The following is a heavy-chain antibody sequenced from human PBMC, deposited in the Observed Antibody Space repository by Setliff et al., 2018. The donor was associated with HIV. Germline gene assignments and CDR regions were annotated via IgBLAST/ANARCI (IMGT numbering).Heavy chain of an antibody. Sequence: GESLKISCKAFGYSFTTYWIGWVRQMPGKGLECMGLVHPGDSDTKYSPSFQGQVTISADKSISTAYLQWTSLKASDTAMYYCATIITPDYWGQGTQVTVS. CDR3: ATIITPDY. J-gene: IGHJ4*02. D-gene: IGHD3-22*01. CDR2: VHPGDSDT. CDR1: GYSFTTYW. V-gene: IGHV5-51*01.